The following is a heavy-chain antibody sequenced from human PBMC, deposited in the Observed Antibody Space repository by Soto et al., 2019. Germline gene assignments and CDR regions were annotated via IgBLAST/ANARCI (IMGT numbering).Heavy chain of an antibody. CDR2: IRESTGDT. V-gene: IGHV3-23*01. CDR1: GFTFSSFA. CDR3: ARGRDLGFILDH. D-gene: IGHD3-16*01. Sequence: PGGSLRLSCVASGFTFSSFAMSWVRQAPGKGLEWVSGIRESTGDTYYADSVKGRFTISRDDSKNTLYLQMDSLRAEDTAIYYCARGRDLGFILDHWGQGTLVTVSS. J-gene: IGHJ4*02.